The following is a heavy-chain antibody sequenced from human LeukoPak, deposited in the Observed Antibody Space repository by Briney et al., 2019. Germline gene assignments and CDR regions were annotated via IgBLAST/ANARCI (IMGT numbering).Heavy chain of an antibody. CDR3: ARLRGGGTRSNSDY. CDR2: INTNTGNP. V-gene: IGHV7-4-1*02. J-gene: IGHJ4*02. CDR1: GYTFTGYY. D-gene: IGHD5-12*01. Sequence: ASVKVSCKASGYTFTGYYMHWVRQAPGQGLEWMGWINTNTGNPTYAQGFTGRFVFSLDTSVSTAYLQISSLKAEDTAVYYCARLRGGGTRSNSDYWGQGTLVTVSS.